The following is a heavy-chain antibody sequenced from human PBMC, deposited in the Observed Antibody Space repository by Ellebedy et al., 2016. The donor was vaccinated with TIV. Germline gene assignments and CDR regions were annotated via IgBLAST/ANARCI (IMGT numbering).Heavy chain of an antibody. CDR1: GFMFSDYV. V-gene: IGHV3-72*01. CDR2: VRQKVRSYTT. CDR3: TAGAQGSGSHDH. Sequence: PGGSLRLSCAASGFMFSDYVMDWVRQAPGKGLEWVGRVRQKVRSYTTEYAASVKGRFTISRDDSKNLLYLQMNSLKTEDTALYYCTAGAQGSGSHDHWGQGTLVTVSS. D-gene: IGHD2-15*01. J-gene: IGHJ4*02.